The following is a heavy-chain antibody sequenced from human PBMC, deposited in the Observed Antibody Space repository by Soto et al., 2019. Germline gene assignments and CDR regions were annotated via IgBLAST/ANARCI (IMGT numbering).Heavy chain of an antibody. CDR3: ARDPDYGGNSRYFDL. CDR1: GFTFSSYA. Sequence: QVQLVESGGGVVQPGRSLRLSCAASGFTFSSYAMHWVRQAPGKGLEWVAVISYDGSNKYYADSVKGRFTISRDNSKNTLYRQMSSLRAEDTAVYYCARDPDYGGNSRYFDLWGRGTLVTVSS. D-gene: IGHD4-17*01. J-gene: IGHJ2*01. CDR2: ISYDGSNK. V-gene: IGHV3-30-3*01.